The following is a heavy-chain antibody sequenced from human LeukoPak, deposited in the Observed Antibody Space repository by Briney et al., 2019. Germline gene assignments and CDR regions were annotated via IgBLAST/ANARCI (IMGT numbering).Heavy chain of an antibody. J-gene: IGHJ4*02. V-gene: IGHV3-21*01. CDR2: ISSSSSYI. D-gene: IGHD6-13*01. CDR3: ARDQRPGYSSSWYLGLGN. CDR1: GFTFSSYS. Sequence: GGSLRLSCAASGFTFSSYSMTWVRQAPGKGLEWVSSISSSSSYIYYADSVKGRFTISRDNAKNSLYLQMNSLRAEDTAVYYCARDQRPGYSSSWYLGLGNRGQGTLVTVSS.